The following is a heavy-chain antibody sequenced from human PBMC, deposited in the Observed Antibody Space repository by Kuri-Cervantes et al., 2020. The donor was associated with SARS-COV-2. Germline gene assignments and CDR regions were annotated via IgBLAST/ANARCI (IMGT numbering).Heavy chain of an antibody. CDR3: VKSLRFLEWLPLDY. CDR2: INNDGYYT. CDR1: GLTFSHYV. D-gene: IGHD3-3*01. Sequence: GGSLRLSCSASGLTFSHYVMHWVRQAPGKGLEYVSAINNDGYYTYYTDSVKGRFIISRDNSKNTLYLQMSSLRAEDTAVYYCVKSLRFLEWLPLDYWGQGTPVTVSS. V-gene: IGHV3-64D*08. J-gene: IGHJ4*02.